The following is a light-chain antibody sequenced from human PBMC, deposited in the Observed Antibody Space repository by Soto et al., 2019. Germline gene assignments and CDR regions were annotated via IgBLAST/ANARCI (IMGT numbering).Light chain of an antibody. V-gene: IGKV4-1*01. J-gene: IGKJ1*01. CDR1: QSVLYSSNNKNY. CDR2: WAS. CDR3: QQYXXXXWT. Sequence: DIVMTQSPDSLAVSLGERATINCKSSQSVLYSSNNKNYLAWYQQKPGQPPKLLIYWASTRESGVPDRFSGSGSGIDFTLTIXXXXXXXVAVYYCQQYXXXXWTFG.